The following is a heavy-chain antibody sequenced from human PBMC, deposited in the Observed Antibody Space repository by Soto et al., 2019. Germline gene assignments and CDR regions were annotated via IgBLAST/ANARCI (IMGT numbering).Heavy chain of an antibody. D-gene: IGHD2-15*01. V-gene: IGHV2-26*01. CDR3: ARSPRAVAATPSFDY. J-gene: IGHJ4*02. CDR2: IFSNDEK. Sequence: QVTLKESGPVLVKPTETLTLTCTVSGFSLSNARMGVSWIRQPPGKALEWLAHIFSNDEKTYSTSLKSRLTISKNTSKSQVVLTMTNMDPMDTATYYCARSPRAVAATPSFDYWGQGTLVTVSS. CDR1: GFSLSNARMG.